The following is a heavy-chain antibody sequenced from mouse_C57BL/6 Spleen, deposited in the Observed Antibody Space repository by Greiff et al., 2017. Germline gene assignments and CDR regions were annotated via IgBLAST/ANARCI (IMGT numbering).Heavy chain of an antibody. V-gene: IGHV5-17*01. Sequence: EVQLVESGGGLVKPGGSLKLSCAASGFTFSDYGMHWVRQAPEKGLEWVAYISSGSSTIYYADTVKGRFTISRDNTKNTLFLQMTSLRSEDTAMYYCARNWVGSSRGFAYWGQGTLVTVSA. CDR3: ARNWVGSSRGFAY. D-gene: IGHD4-1*01. CDR2: ISSGSSTI. J-gene: IGHJ3*01. CDR1: GFTFSDYG.